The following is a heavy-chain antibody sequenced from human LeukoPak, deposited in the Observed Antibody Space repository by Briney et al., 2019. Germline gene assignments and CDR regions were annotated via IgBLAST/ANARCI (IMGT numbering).Heavy chain of an antibody. CDR3: ARGRAAAGLFWFDP. CDR1: GGSFSGYY. Sequence: SETLSLTCAVYGGSFSGYYWSWIRQPPGKGLEWIGEINHSGSTNYNPSLKSRVTISVDTSKNQFSLKLSSVTAADTAVYYCARGRAAAGLFWFDPWGQGTLVTVSS. D-gene: IGHD6-13*01. CDR2: INHSGST. V-gene: IGHV4-34*01. J-gene: IGHJ5*02.